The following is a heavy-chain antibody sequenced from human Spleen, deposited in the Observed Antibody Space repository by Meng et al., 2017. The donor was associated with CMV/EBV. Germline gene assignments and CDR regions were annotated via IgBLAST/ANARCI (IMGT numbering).Heavy chain of an antibody. CDR1: GGSISSYH. J-gene: IGHJ4*02. Sequence: SETLSLTCTVSGGSISSYHWSWIRQPPGKGLEWMGYIFFSGSTNYNPSLKSRVSMSVDTSKNQFSLKLSSVTAADTAVYFCAREGQGALLDYWGQGRLVTVSS. CDR2: IFFSGST. D-gene: IGHD3-16*01. CDR3: AREGQGALLDY. V-gene: IGHV4-59*01.